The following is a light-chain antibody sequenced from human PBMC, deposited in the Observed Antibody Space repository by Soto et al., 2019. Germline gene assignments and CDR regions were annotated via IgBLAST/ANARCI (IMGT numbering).Light chain of an antibody. CDR2: DVS. V-gene: IGLV2-11*01. CDR3: CSYAGSYTWV. Sequence: QSALTQPRSVSGSPGQSVTISCTGTSSDVGAYNYVSWYQQHPGKAPKLMIYDVSKGPSGAPDRFSGSKSGNTAALTISGLQAEDEADYYCCSYAGSYTWVFGGGTKLTVL. J-gene: IGLJ3*02. CDR1: SSDVGAYNY.